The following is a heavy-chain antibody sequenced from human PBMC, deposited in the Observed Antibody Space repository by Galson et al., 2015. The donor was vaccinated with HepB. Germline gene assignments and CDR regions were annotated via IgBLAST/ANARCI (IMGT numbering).Heavy chain of an antibody. CDR2: IDPSDSYT. J-gene: IGHJ4*02. CDR3: ARPVQRPGYCSGGSCYSGPLGD. Sequence: QSGAEVKKPGESLRISCKGSGYSFTSYWISWVRQMPGKGLEWMGRIDPSDSYTNYSPSFQGHVTISADKSISTAYLQWSSPKASDTAMYYCARPVQRPGYCSGGSCYSGPLGDWGQGTLVTVSS. D-gene: IGHD2-15*01. V-gene: IGHV5-10-1*01. CDR1: GYSFTSYW.